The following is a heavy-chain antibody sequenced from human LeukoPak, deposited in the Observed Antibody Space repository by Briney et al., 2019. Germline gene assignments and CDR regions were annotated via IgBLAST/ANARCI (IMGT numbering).Heavy chain of an antibody. D-gene: IGHD6-19*01. CDR2: IYYTGST. V-gene: IGHV4-59*11. CDR1: GASISSHH. CDR3: ARADGAVAAYYGIDV. Sequence: SETLSPTCTVSGASISSHHWAWIRQPPWKGLEWIGYIYYTGSTNYSPSLKSRVTISVDTSKNQFSLKLSSVTAADTAVYYCARADGAVAAYYGIDVWGQGTTVTVSS. J-gene: IGHJ6*02.